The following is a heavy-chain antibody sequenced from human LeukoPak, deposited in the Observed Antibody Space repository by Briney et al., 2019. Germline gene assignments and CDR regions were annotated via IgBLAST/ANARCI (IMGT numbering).Heavy chain of an antibody. D-gene: IGHD6-13*01. V-gene: IGHV4-59*11. CDR1: GGSISSHY. Sequence: SETLSLTCTVSGGSISSHYWSWIRQPPGKGLEWIGYIYYSGSTNYNPSLKSRVTISVDTSKNQFSLKLSSVTAADTAVYYCARFFSSSSWLMGWFDPWGQGTLVTVSS. CDR2: IYYSGST. J-gene: IGHJ5*02. CDR3: ARFFSSSSWLMGWFDP.